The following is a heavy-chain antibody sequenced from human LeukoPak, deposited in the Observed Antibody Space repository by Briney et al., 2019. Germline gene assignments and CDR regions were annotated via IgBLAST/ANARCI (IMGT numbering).Heavy chain of an antibody. V-gene: IGHV1-18*04. Sequence: ASVKVSCKASGYTFTSYYMHWVRQAPGQGLEWMGWISAYNGNTNYAQKLQGRVTMTTDTSTSTAYMELRSLRSDDTAVYYCARVGYSGSFDYWGQGTLVTVSS. CDR1: GYTFTSYY. D-gene: IGHD1-26*01. CDR3: ARVGYSGSFDY. CDR2: ISAYNGNT. J-gene: IGHJ4*02.